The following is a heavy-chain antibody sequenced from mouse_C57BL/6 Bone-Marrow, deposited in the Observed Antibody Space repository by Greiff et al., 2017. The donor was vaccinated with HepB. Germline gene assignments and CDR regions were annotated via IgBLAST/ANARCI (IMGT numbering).Heavy chain of an antibody. J-gene: IGHJ2*01. CDR3: ARRWLLLHFDY. CDR1: GYAFTNYL. V-gene: IGHV1-54*01. Sequence: VQLQQSGAELVRPGTSVKVSCKASGYAFTNYLIEWVKQRPGRGLEWIGVINPGSGGTNYNEKFKGKATLTADKSSSTAYMQLSSLTSEDSAVYFCARRWLLLHFDYWGQGTTLTVSS. CDR2: INPGSGGT. D-gene: IGHD2-3*01.